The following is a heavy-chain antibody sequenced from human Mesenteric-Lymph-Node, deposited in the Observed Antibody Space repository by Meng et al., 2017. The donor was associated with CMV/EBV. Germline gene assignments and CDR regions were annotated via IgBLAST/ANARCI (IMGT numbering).Heavy chain of an antibody. CDR1: GYTFPTYD. CDR2: VNPNNGNT. V-gene: IGHV1-8*01. J-gene: IGHJ4*02. D-gene: IGHD1-26*01. CDR3: AKDGGSYLDYYFDY. Sequence: ASVKVSCKASGYTFPTYDINWVRQATGQGLEWMGWVNPNNGNTDYAQKFQGRVTMTRDTSISTAYMELSRLRSDDTAVYYCAKDGGSYLDYYFDYWGQGTPVTVSS.